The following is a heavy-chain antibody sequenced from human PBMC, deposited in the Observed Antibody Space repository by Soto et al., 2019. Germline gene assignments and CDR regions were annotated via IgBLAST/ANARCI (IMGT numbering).Heavy chain of an antibody. CDR3: ACPEKDIVLVPAAVGDYYYGMDV. CDR1: GGSISSGSYY. CDR2: IYYSGST. J-gene: IGHJ6*02. Sequence: SETLSLTCTVSGGSISSGSYYWGWIRQPPGKGLEWIGSIYYSGSTYYNPSLKSRVTISVDTSKNQFSLKLSSVTAADTAVYYCACPEKDIVLVPAAVGDYYYGMDVWGQGTTVTVS. D-gene: IGHD2-2*01. V-gene: IGHV4-39*01.